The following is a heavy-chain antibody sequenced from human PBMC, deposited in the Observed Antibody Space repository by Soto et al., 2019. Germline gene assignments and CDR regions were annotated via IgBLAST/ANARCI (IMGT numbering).Heavy chain of an antibody. CDR1: VFTFSSYS. CDR2: ISSSSSYI. CDR3: EAIAARIV. V-gene: IGHV3-21*01. J-gene: IGHJ4*02. Sequence: GSLGISCASPVFTFSSYSMNWVRQAPGKGLEWVSSISSSSSYIYYADSVNGRFTISRDNAKNSLYLQMNSLRAEDTAVYYCEAIAARIVWGQGTMVTVSS. D-gene: IGHD6-6*01.